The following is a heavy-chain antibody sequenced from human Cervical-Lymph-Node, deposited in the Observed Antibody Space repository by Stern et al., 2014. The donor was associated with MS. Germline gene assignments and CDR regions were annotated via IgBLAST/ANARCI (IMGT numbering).Heavy chain of an antibody. CDR1: GYTFTSYA. CDR2: INTGNGNT. CDR3: AREGYSSGWYDYYGMDV. Sequence: VQLVQSGAEVQKPGASVKVSSKASGYTFTSYALHWLGQAPRHRPAWMGWINTGNGNTKYSQKFQGRVTITRDTSASTAYMELSSLRSEDTAVYYCAREGYSSGWYDYYGMDVWGQGTTVTVSS. V-gene: IGHV1-3*04. J-gene: IGHJ6*02. D-gene: IGHD6-19*01.